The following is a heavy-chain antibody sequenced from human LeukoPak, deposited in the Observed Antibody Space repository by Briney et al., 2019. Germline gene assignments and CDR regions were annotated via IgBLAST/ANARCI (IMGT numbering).Heavy chain of an antibody. CDR2: INHSGST. Sequence: SETLSLTCAVYGGSFSGYYWSWIRQPPGKGLEWIGEINHSGSTNYNPSLKSRGTISVGTSKNQFSLKLSSVAAADTAVYYCARAQWLHYFDYWGQGTLVTVSS. CDR1: GGSFSGYY. D-gene: IGHD6-19*01. CDR3: ARAQWLHYFDY. V-gene: IGHV4-34*01. J-gene: IGHJ4*02.